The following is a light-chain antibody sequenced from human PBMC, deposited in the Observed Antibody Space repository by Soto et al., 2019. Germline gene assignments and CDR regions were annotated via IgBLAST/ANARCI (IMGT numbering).Light chain of an antibody. V-gene: IGLV2-18*02. CDR1: SSDVGSYNR. Sequence: QSALTQPPSVSGSPGQSVTISCTGTSSDVGSYNRVSWYQQPPGTAPKLMIYEVSNRPSGVPDRFSGSKSGNTASLTISGLQAEDEADYYCSSYTSSSTLVYVFGTGTKVTVL. CDR3: SSYTSSSTLVYV. CDR2: EVS. J-gene: IGLJ1*01.